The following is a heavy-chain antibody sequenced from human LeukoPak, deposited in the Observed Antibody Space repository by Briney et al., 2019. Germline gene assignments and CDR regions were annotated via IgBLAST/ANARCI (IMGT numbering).Heavy chain of an antibody. D-gene: IGHD1-26*01. V-gene: IGHV3-21*01. CDR2: ISSTGSST. J-gene: IGHJ5*02. Sequence: GGSLRLSCAASGFTFSYYTMSWVRQAPGKGLEWVSSISSTGSSTYYADSVKGRFTISRDNAKNSLYLQMSSLRVEDTAVYYCAEDLHLSGSYYLDWFDPWGQGTLVTVSS. CDR3: AEDLHLSGSYYLDWFDP. CDR1: GFTFSYYT.